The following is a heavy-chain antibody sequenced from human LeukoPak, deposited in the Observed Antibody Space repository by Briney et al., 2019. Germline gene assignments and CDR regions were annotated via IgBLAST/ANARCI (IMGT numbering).Heavy chain of an antibody. D-gene: IGHD5-18*01. V-gene: IGHV4-34*01. CDR2: INQSGST. J-gene: IGHJ4*02. Sequence: AETLSLTCAVYGGSFSGYYWSWIGQPPGKGLEWIGEINQSGSTNYYPSLKSRVTISGDTSKNQSSLKLSSATAADTAVYYCARRSGYSYLFDYWGQATLVTVFS. CDR3: ARRSGYSYLFDY. CDR1: GGSFSGYY.